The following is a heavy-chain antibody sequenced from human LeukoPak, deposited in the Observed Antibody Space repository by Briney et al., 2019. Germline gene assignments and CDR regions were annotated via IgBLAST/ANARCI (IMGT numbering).Heavy chain of an antibody. J-gene: IGHJ3*02. V-gene: IGHV1-18*01. Sequence: GASVKVPCKASGYTFTSYGISWVRQAPGQGLEWMGWISAYNGNTNYAQKLQGRVTMTTDTSTSTAYMELRSLRSDDTAVYYCARGPYSYDSSGAFDIWGQGTMVTVSS. CDR3: ARGPYSYDSSGAFDI. CDR1: GYTFTSYG. CDR2: ISAYNGNT. D-gene: IGHD3-22*01.